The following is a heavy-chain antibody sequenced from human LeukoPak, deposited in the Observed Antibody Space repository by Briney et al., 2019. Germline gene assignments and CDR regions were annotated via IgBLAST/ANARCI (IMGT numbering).Heavy chain of an antibody. Sequence: PGGSLRLSCAASGFNVNSNYMNWVRQAPGKGLEWVSAIYSDGSTYYADSVKGRFTISRDNSKNTLDLQMTGLRAEDTAVYYCARERGRGRDSPWFDYWGQGTLVTVSS. D-gene: IGHD1-26*01. CDR3: ARERGRGRDSPWFDY. J-gene: IGHJ4*02. CDR1: GFNVNSNY. V-gene: IGHV3-53*01. CDR2: IYSDGST.